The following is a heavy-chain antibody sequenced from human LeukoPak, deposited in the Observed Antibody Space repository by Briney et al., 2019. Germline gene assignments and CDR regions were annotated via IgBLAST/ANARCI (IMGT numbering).Heavy chain of an antibody. CDR2: INPDGSNK. J-gene: IGHJ4*02. D-gene: IGHD3-10*02. Sequence: GGSLRLSCEASGVTFSRSWMFWVRQAPGKGLEWVAHINPDGSNKYHIESVKGRFSSSRDNDKNSLYLQMTSLRAEDTAIYYCAKGSACSADYWGQGTLVTVSS. CDR3: AKGSACSADY. V-gene: IGHV3-7*03. CDR1: GVTFSRSW.